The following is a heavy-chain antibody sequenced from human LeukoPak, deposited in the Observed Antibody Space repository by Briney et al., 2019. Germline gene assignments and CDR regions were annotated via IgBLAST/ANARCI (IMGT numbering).Heavy chain of an antibody. D-gene: IGHD3-22*01. V-gene: IGHV4-59*11. Sequence: SETLSLTCTVSGGSISSHYWSWIRQPPGKGLEWIGYIYYSGSTNYNPSPKSRVTISVDTSKNQFSLKLSSVTAADTAVYYCAREVVINYYYYYMDVWGKGTTVTVSS. CDR2: IYYSGST. CDR3: AREVVINYYYYYMDV. J-gene: IGHJ6*03. CDR1: GGSISSHY.